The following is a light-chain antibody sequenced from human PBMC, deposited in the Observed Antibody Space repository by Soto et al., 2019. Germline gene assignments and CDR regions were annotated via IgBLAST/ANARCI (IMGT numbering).Light chain of an antibody. J-gene: IGKJ4*01. CDR1: QDISNY. V-gene: IGKV1-33*01. CDR3: QQYDNLPLT. CDR2: DAS. Sequence: DIRMTQSPSSLSASVGDRVTITCQASQDISNYLNWYQQKPGKAPKLLIYDASNLETGVPSRFSGSGSGTDFTFTTSSLQPEDIATYYCQQYDNLPLTFGGGTKVEIK.